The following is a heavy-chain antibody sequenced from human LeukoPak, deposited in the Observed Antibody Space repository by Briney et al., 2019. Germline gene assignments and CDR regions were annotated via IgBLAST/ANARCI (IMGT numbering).Heavy chain of an antibody. CDR1: GYTFTSYD. V-gene: IGHV1-2*02. D-gene: IGHD3-9*01. Sequence: ASVKVSCKASGYTFTSYDINWVRQATGQGLEWMGWMNPNSGGTNYAQKFQGRVTMTRDTSITTAYMEMSRLRSDDTALYYCARSPHILTGENFDYWGQGTLVTVSS. J-gene: IGHJ4*02. CDR3: ARSPHILTGENFDY. CDR2: MNPNSGGT.